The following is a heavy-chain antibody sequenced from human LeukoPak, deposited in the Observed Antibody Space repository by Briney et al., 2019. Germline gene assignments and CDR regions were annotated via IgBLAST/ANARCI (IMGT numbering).Heavy chain of an antibody. J-gene: IGHJ1*01. CDR1: GYTFTGYY. V-gene: IGHV1-2*02. D-gene: IGHD4-17*01. CDR2: INPNSGGT. CDR3: ARDRGGGPDYGDYEH. Sequence: GASVKVSCKASGYTFTGYYMHWVRQAPGQGLEWMGWINPNSGGTNYAQKFQGRDTMTRDTSISTAYMELSRLRSDDTAVYYCARDRGGGPDYGDYEHWGQGTLVTVSS.